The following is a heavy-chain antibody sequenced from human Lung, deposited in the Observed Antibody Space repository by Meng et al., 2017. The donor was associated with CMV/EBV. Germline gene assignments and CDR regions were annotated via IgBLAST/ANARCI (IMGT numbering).Heavy chain of an antibody. CDR3: ARGRSGYYDRLSGYRPHGWFEP. CDR1: GYTFTGYY. CDR2: INPNRGGT. Sequence: AXVXVSXXDCGYTFTGYYMYWVRQAPGQGLEWMGWINPNRGGTIHAQKFHGRVTMTRDTSTSTAYMELSRLRSDDTAVYYRARGRSGYYDRLSGYRPHGWFEPWGQGTXVTVSS. J-gene: IGHJ5*02. V-gene: IGHV1-2*02. D-gene: IGHD3-3*01.